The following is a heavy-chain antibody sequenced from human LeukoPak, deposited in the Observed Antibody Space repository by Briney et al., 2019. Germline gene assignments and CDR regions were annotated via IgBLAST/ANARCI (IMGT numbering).Heavy chain of an antibody. CDR3: AVVGYYDSSGYFDY. CDR1: GGTFSSYA. Sequence: SVKVSCMASGGTFSSYAISWVRQAPGQGLEWMGGIIPIFGTANYAQKFQGRVTITTDESTSTAYMELSSLRSEDTAVYYCAVVGYYDSSGYFDYWGQGTLVTVS. J-gene: IGHJ4*02. CDR2: IIPIFGTA. V-gene: IGHV1-69*05. D-gene: IGHD3-22*01.